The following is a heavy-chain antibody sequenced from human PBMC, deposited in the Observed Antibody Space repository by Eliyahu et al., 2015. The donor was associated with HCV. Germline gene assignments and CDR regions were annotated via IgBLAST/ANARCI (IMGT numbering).Heavy chain of an antibody. CDR1: GYTFTGYY. D-gene: IGHD4-23*01. Sequence: QVQLVQSGAEVXKPGASVKVSXKASGYTFTGYYMHWVXQAPGQGLEWMGWXNPNXGGTNFAQKFQGWVTMTRDTSISTAYMELSRLRSDDTAVYYCARGAVTTEVYAVFDPWGQGTLVTVSS. CDR2: XNPNXGGT. J-gene: IGHJ5*02. CDR3: ARGAVTTEVYAVFDP. V-gene: IGHV1-2*04.